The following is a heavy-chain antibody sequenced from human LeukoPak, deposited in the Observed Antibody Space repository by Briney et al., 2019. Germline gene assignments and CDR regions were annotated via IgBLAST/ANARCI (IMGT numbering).Heavy chain of an antibody. CDR1: GSY. CDR2: IYPDGRT. CDR3: ARGIGTSWSLDQ. J-gene: IGHJ4*02. D-gene: IGHD6-13*01. Sequence: PGGSLRLSCAASGSYMTWVRQAPGKWLEWVSLIYPDGRTYYTDSVKGRFTISRDNSKNTLYLQMNSLRAEDTAVYCCARGIGTSWSLDQWGQGTLVTVSS. V-gene: IGHV3-53*01.